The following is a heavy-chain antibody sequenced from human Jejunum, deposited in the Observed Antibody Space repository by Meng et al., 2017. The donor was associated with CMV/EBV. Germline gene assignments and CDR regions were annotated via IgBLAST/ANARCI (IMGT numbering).Heavy chain of an antibody. Sequence: TGYYLHWVRQAPGQGLEWLGWINPNRGATSYAQNFQDRVTMTRDTSISTAYMELNRLRSDDTAVYYCARRNHYDSSGYYRYYFDYWGQGTLVTVSS. D-gene: IGHD3-22*01. CDR1: TGYY. V-gene: IGHV1-2*02. CDR3: ARRNHYDSSGYYRYYFDY. J-gene: IGHJ4*02. CDR2: INPNRGAT.